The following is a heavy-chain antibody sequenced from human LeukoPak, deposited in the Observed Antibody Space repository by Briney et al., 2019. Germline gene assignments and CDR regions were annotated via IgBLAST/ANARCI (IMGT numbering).Heavy chain of an antibody. J-gene: IGHJ6*02. CDR1: GFAFSSYN. D-gene: IGHD3-22*01. CDR2: IGSSGSPT. Sequence: GGSLRLSCAASGFAFSSYNMNWVRQAPGKGLEWISYIGSSGSPTHYVDSVGGRFTISRDNAKNSLYLQMNSLRDEDTAVYFCARRPYSDTSGRLSDVWGQGTTVTVSS. CDR3: ARRPYSDTSGRLSDV. V-gene: IGHV3-48*02.